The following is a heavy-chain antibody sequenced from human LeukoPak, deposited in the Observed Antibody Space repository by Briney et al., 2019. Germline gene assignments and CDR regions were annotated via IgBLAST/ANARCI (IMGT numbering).Heavy chain of an antibody. D-gene: IGHD6-6*01. V-gene: IGHV3-23*01. CDR1: GFTFSRYA. Sequence: GGSLRLSCAASGFTFSRYAMNWVRQAPGKGLEWVSVISDSGGSTYYGDSVRGRFTISRDDSKNTVFLQMNSLRAEDTAVYYCAKGLAGYTSSSADYRGQGTLVTVSS. J-gene: IGHJ4*02. CDR2: ISDSGGST. CDR3: AKGLAGYTSSSADY.